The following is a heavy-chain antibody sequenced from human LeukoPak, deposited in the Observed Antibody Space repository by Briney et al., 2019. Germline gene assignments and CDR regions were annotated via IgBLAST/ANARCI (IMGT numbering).Heavy chain of an antibody. Sequence: SQTLSLTCTVSGGSISSGSYYWSWLRQPAGKGLEWIGRIYTSGSTNYNPSLKSRVTISVDTSKNQFSLKLSSVTAADTAVYYCAREAAVAGTDYYGMDVWGQGTTVTVSS. D-gene: IGHD6-19*01. CDR3: AREAAVAGTDYYGMDV. CDR2: IYTSGST. J-gene: IGHJ6*02. V-gene: IGHV4-61*02. CDR1: GGSISSGSYY.